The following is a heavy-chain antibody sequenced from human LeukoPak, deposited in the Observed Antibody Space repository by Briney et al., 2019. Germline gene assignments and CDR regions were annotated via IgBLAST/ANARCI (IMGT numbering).Heavy chain of an antibody. J-gene: IGHJ3*02. CDR2: INAGNGNT. Sequence: ASVKVSCKASGYTFTSYAMHWVRQAPGQRLEWMGWINAGNGNTKYSQKFQERVTITRDMSTSTAYMELSSLRSEDTAVYYCAADSGSYLDAFDIWGQGTMVTVSS. D-gene: IGHD1-26*01. CDR1: GYTFTSYA. V-gene: IGHV1-3*01. CDR3: AADSGSYLDAFDI.